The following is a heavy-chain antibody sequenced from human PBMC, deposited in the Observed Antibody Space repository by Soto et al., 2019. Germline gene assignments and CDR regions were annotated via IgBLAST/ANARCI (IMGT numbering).Heavy chain of an antibody. J-gene: IGHJ3*02. CDR2: IYYSGST. Sequence: QVQLQESGPGLVKPSETLSLTCTVSGGSISSYYWSWIRQPPGKGLEWIGYIYYSGSTNYNPSLKRRDTISVDTSKNQFSLKLSSVTAADTAVYYCARGGYYYDSKAFDIRGQGTMVTVSS. V-gene: IGHV4-59*01. D-gene: IGHD3-22*01. CDR1: GGSISSYY. CDR3: ARGGYYYDSKAFDI.